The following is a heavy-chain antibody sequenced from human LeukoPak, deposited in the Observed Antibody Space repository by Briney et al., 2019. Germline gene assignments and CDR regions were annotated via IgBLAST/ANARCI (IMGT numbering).Heavy chain of an antibody. CDR2: IYSGGST. J-gene: IGHJ4*02. Sequence: TGGSLRLSCAASGFTVSSNYMSWVRQAPGKGLEWVSVIYSGGSTYYADSVKGRFTISRDNSKNTLYLQMNSLRAEDTAVYYCARALFVYGGRSVYFDYWGQGTLVTVSS. V-gene: IGHV3-53*01. CDR3: ARALFVYGGRSVYFDY. D-gene: IGHD4-23*01. CDR1: GFTVSSNY.